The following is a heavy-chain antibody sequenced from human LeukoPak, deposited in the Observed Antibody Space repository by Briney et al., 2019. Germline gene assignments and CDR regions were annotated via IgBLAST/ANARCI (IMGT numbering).Heavy chain of an antibody. V-gene: IGHV3-23*01. CDR3: AKDRLGTMVRGVIITVQFLFDY. Sequence: PGGSLRLSCAASGFTFSSCGMSWVRQAPGKGLEWVSAISGSGGSTYYADSVKGRFTISRDNSKNTLYLQMNSLRAEDTAVYYCAKDRLGTMVRGVIITVQFLFDYWGQGTLVTVSS. J-gene: IGHJ4*02. D-gene: IGHD3-10*01. CDR2: ISGSGGST. CDR1: GFTFSSCG.